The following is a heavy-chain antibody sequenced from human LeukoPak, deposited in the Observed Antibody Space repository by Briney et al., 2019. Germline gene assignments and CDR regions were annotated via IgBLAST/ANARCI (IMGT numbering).Heavy chain of an antibody. J-gene: IGHJ4*02. Sequence: PSETLSLTCTVSGGSIRSYYWSWIRQPPGKGLEGMGYIYYSGSTNYNPSLKSRVTISADTSKNQFSLKLSSVTAADTAVYYCARESWLHSFFDYWGQGTLVTVSS. D-gene: IGHD5-24*01. CDR2: IYYSGST. CDR3: ARESWLHSFFDY. CDR1: GGSIRSYY. V-gene: IGHV4-59*01.